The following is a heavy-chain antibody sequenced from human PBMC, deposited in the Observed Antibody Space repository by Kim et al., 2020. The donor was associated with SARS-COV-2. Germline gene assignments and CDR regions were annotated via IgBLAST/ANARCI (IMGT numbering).Heavy chain of an antibody. D-gene: IGHD3-22*01. CDR1: GGSISSYY. CDR3: ARHAQYYYDSSGSLLIYGMDV. CDR2: FYYSGST. Sequence: SETLSLTCTVSGGSISSYYWSWIRQPPGKGLEWMGFFYYSGSTNNNPSLKSRVTISVDTSKNQFSLNLSSVTAADTAVYYCARHAQYYYDSSGSLLIYGMDVWGQGTTVTVSS. V-gene: IGHV4-59*08. J-gene: IGHJ6*02.